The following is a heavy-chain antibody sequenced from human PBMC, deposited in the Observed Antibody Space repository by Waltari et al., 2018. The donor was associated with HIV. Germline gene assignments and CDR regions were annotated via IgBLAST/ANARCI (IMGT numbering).Heavy chain of an antibody. CDR3: ARLGPGDYYGSERGYGMDV. CDR1: GYSFTSSW. J-gene: IGHJ6*02. D-gene: IGHD3-10*01. Sequence: EVQLVQSGAEVKKPGESLKISCKGSGYSFTSSWIGWVRQMPGKGLEWMGIIYPGDSDTRYSPSFQGQVTISADKSISTAYLQWSSLKASDTAMYYCARLGPGDYYGSERGYGMDVWGQGTTVTVSS. CDR2: IYPGDSDT. V-gene: IGHV5-51*01.